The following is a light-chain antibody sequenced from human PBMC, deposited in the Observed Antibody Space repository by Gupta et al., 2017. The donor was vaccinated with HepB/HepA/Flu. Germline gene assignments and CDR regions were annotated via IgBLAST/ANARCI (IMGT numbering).Light chain of an antibody. CDR1: SGSVSNRYY. CDR2: STN. J-gene: IGLJ3*02. Sequence: QPVLTHALSVSVSPAGTVTLTGGFSSGSVSNRYYPSWYQQTPGQAPRTLIYSTNTRSSGVPDRFSGSNLGNKAALTITGAQADDESDYYCVLYMGSGISVFGGGTKVTVL. CDR3: VLYMGSGISV. V-gene: IGLV8-61*01.